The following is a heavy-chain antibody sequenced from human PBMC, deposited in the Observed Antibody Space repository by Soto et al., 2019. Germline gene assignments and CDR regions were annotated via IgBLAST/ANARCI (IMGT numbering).Heavy chain of an antibody. CDR2: IYHSGST. CDR1: GGSINTATHS. CDR3: ARGGGVTTTGDDY. Sequence: QLQLQESGSGLVKPSQTLSLTCAVSGGSINTATHSWSWIRQPPGKGLEWIGYIYHSGSTYYNPSVKSRVTISIDKSNNQCSQRLSSVTAADTAVYYCARGGGVTTTGDDYWGQGILVTVSS. D-gene: IGHD4-4*01. V-gene: IGHV4-30-2*01. J-gene: IGHJ4*02.